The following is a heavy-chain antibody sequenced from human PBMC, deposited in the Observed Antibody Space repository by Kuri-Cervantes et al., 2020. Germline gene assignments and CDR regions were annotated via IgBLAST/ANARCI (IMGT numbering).Heavy chain of an antibody. V-gene: IGHV3-23*01. D-gene: IGHD6-13*01. CDR1: GSTFSSYA. J-gene: IGHJ5*02. CDR2: ISGSGGST. Sequence: GESLKISCAASGSTFSSYAMSWVRQAPGEGLEWVSAISGSGGSTYYADSVKGRFTISRDNSKNTLYLQMNSLSAEDTAVYYCAKFYARRAAAINWFDPWGQGTLVTVSS. CDR3: AKFYARRAAAINWFDP.